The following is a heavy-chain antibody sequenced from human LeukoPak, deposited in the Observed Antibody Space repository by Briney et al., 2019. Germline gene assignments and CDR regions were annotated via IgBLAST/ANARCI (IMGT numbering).Heavy chain of an antibody. Sequence: AGGSLRLSCAASGFSVTDYYMNWIRQAPGKGLEWISFISSSGSTKYYADSVKGRFTISRDNAKNSLYLQMNSLRAEDTAVYYCARVGGSYWGWFDPWGQGTLVTVSS. CDR3: ARVGGSYWGWFDP. CDR1: GFSVTDYY. V-gene: IGHV3-11*04. D-gene: IGHD1-26*01. J-gene: IGHJ5*02. CDR2: ISSSGSTK.